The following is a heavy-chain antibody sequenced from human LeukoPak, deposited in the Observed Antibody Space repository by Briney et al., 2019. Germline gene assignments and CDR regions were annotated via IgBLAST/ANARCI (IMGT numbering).Heavy chain of an antibody. CDR2: INPNSGDT. J-gene: IGHJ4*02. Sequence: GASVKVSCKASGYTFTGYYVHWVRQAPGQGLEWMGRINPNSGDTNYAQKFQRRVTMTRDTSISTAYMELSRLRSDDTAVYYCARDYCGGDCFPDYWGQGTLVTVSS. CDR3: ARDYCGGDCFPDY. D-gene: IGHD2-21*02. V-gene: IGHV1-2*06. CDR1: GYTFTGYY.